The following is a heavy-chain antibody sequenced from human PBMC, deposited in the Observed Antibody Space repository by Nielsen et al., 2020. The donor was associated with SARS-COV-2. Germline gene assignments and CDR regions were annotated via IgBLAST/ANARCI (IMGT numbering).Heavy chain of an antibody. J-gene: IGHJ4*02. CDR3: AADYYDSSGPGY. D-gene: IGHD3-22*01. CDR1: GFTFSDYY. Sequence: GESLKISCGASGFTFSDYYMRWIRQAPGKGLEWISYITVSGNTIYYADSVKGRFTISRDNAKNSLYLQMNSLRVEDTAVYYCAADYYDSSGPGYWGQGTLVTVSS. CDR2: ITVSGNTI. V-gene: IGHV3-11*01.